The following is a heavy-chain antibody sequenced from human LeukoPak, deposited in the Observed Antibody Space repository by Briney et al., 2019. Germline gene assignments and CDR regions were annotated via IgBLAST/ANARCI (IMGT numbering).Heavy chain of an antibody. V-gene: IGHV3-23*01. CDR2: ISGSGGST. CDR3: AKDLVYSSSWYPRDYYYMDV. Sequence: PGGSLRLSCAASGFTFSSYAMSWVCQAPGKGLEWVSAISGSGGSTYYADSVKGRFTISRDNSKNTLYLQMNSLRAEDTAVYYCAKDLVYSSSWYPRDYYYMDVWGKGTTVTVSS. D-gene: IGHD6-13*01. CDR1: GFTFSSYA. J-gene: IGHJ6*03.